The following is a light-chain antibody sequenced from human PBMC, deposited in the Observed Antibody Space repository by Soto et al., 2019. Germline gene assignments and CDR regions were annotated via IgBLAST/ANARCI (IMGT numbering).Light chain of an antibody. J-gene: IGKJ1*01. CDR2: GAS. CDR3: QQYASSRT. Sequence: EIVLTQSPGTLSLSPGERATLSCGASQSVTNNYLAWFQQKPGQAPRLLMYGASSRATGIPDRFSGSGSGTDFTLTITRLEPEDFAVYYCQQYASSRTFGQGTKVDIK. CDR1: QSVTNNY. V-gene: IGKV3-20*01.